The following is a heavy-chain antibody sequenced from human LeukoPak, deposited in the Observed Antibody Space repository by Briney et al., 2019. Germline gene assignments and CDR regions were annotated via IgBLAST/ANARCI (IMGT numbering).Heavy chain of an antibody. D-gene: IGHD2-15*01. CDR2: INPNSGGT. CDR3: ARGSRVVAATSNWFDP. CDR1: GYTFTGYY. V-gene: IGHV1-2*02. J-gene: IGHJ5*02. Sequence: GASVKVSCKASGYTFTGYYMHWVRQAPGQGLEWMGWINPNSGGTNYAQKFQGRVTMTRDTSISTAYMELSRLRSDDTAVYYCARGSRVVAATSNWFDPWGQGTLVTVSS.